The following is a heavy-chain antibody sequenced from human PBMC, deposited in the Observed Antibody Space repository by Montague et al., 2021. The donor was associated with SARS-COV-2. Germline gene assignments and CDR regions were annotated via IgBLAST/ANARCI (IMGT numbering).Heavy chain of an antibody. J-gene: IGHJ6*02. Sequence: SETLSLTCTVSGGPISNYYWSWIRQPPGKGLEWIGYISSSGSTNYNPSLKSRVTISVDTSKIQFSLRLSSVTSADTAVYYCARDNPSSRRLPMTKGDYYYGMDVWGQGTTVTVSS. CDR2: ISSSGST. CDR3: ARDNPSSRRLPMTKGDYYYGMDV. CDR1: GGPISNYY. V-gene: IGHV4-59*01. D-gene: IGHD2/OR15-2a*01.